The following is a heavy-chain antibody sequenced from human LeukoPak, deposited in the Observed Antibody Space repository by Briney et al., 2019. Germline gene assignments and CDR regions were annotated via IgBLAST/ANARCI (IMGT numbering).Heavy chain of an antibody. CDR2: ISSSSSYI. V-gene: IGHV3-21*01. Sequence: GGCLRLSCAASGFTFSSYSMNWVRQAPGKGLEWVSSISSSSSYIYYADSVKGRFTISRDNAKNSLYLQMNSLRAEDTAVYYRARAHPDYSNDRYFDLWGRGTLVTVSS. J-gene: IGHJ2*01. CDR3: ARAHPDYSNDRYFDL. CDR1: GFTFSSYS. D-gene: IGHD4-11*01.